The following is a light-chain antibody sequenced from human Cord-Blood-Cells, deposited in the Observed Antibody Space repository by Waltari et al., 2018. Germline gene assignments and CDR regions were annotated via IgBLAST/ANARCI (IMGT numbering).Light chain of an antibody. J-gene: IGLJ3*02. CDR2: EGS. V-gene: IGLV2-23*01. Sequence: QSALTQPASVSGSPGQSITISCTGPSSDVGRYNLVSWYHQHPGKAPKLVVNEGSKRPSGVSNRFSGSKSGNTASLTISGLQAEDEADYYCCSYAGSSTWVFGGGTKLTVL. CDR1: SSDVGRYNL. CDR3: CSYAGSSTWV.